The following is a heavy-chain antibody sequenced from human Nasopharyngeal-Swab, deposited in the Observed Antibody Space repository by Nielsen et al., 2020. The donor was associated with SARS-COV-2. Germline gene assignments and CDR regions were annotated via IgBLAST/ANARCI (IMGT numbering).Heavy chain of an antibody. J-gene: IGHJ4*02. V-gene: IGHV4-61*01. CDR3: ARSLFTAHYFDY. CDR2: IYYSAST. CDR1: GGSVRGGTYY. Sequence: SETLSLTCTVSGGSVRGGTYYWNWIRQPPGKGLEWIGYIYYSASTNYNPSLKSRVTISVDTSKNQFSLKLSSVTAADTAVYYCARSLFTAHYFDYWGQGTLVTVSS.